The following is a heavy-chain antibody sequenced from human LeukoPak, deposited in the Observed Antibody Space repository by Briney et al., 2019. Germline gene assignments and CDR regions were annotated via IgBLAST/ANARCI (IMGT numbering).Heavy chain of an antibody. CDR2: ISSSSSYI. V-gene: IGHV3-21*01. Sequence: GGSLRLSCAASGFTFNTYFMNWVRQAPGKELEWVAYISSSSSYIYYADSVKGRFTISRDNAKNSLYLQMNNLRAEDTAVYYCARDSYYDSSDYYPCFDYWGQGTLVTVSS. J-gene: IGHJ4*02. D-gene: IGHD3-22*01. CDR3: ARDSYYDSSDYYPCFDY. CDR1: GFTFNTYF.